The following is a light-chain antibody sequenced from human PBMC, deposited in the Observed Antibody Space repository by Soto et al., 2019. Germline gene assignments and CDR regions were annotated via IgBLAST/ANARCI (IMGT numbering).Light chain of an antibody. CDR2: EVS. CDR1: SSDVGSYNL. Sequence: QSALTQPASVSGSPGQSITISCTGTSSDVGSYNLVSWYQQHPGKAPKLMIYEVSKRPSGVSNRFSGSKSGNTASLTISGLQAEDEADYYCCSYAGSRVVFGGG. CDR3: CSYAGSRVV. J-gene: IGLJ2*01. V-gene: IGLV2-23*02.